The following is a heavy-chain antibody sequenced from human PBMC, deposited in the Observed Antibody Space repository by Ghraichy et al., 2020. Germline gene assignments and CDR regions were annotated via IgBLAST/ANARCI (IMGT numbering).Heavy chain of an antibody. V-gene: IGHV4-31*11. CDR2: IHSTGST. Sequence: SETLSLTCAVSGGSVNTGPYFWTWIRQHPVTGLEWIRYIHSTGSTYYKSSLKSRLSVSMDTSKNQFSLRLRSVTAADTAVCYCALEECDGDCFFTYWGPGALVTVSS. J-gene: IGHJ4*02. CDR1: GGSVNTGPYF. CDR3: ALEECDGDCFFTY. D-gene: IGHD2-21*02.